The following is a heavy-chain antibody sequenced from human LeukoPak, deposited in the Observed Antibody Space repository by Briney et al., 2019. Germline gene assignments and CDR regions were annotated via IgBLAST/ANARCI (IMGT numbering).Heavy chain of an antibody. CDR1: GGSFSGYY. J-gene: IGHJ3*02. Sequence: SETLSLTCAVYGGSFSGYYWSWIRQPPGKGLEWIGEINHSGSTNYNPSLKSRVTISVDTSKNQFSLKLSSVTAADTAVYYCARVQTITRRYSSSPNPTSAFDIWGQGTMVTVSS. CDR3: ARVQTITRRYSSSPNPTSAFDI. D-gene: IGHD6-6*01. V-gene: IGHV4-34*01. CDR2: INHSGST.